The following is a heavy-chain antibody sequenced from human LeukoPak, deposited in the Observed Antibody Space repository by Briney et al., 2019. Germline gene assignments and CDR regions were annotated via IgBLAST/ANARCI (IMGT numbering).Heavy chain of an antibody. V-gene: IGHV4-39*02. Sequence: SETLSLTCTVSGGSISSSSYYWGWIRQPPGKGLEWIGSIYYSGSTYYNPSLKSRVTISVDTSKNQFSLKLSSVTAADTAVYYCARDRIVGATSSLAAFDIWGQGTMVTVSS. J-gene: IGHJ3*02. CDR3: ARDRIVGATSSLAAFDI. CDR1: GGSISSSSYY. D-gene: IGHD1-26*01. CDR2: IYYSGST.